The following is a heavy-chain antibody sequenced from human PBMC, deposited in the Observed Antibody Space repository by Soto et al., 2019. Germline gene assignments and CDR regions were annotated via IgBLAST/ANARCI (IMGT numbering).Heavy chain of an antibody. J-gene: IGHJ6*02. CDR2: IKHSECT. Sequence: PTGTLYLTSSVYRGTFRGYYWAWLRQPRGKGLEWFGEIKHSECTSYNPSLTSRGNIALDPSKNRFSLELSPVAAAETPVYYCVRGCDGRSREVIPLGLSARFNNYYGIDGWGQGTTDTVSS. D-gene: IGHD3-16*02. CDR1: RGTFRGYY. CDR3: VRGCDGRSREVIPLGLSARFNNYYGIDG. V-gene: IGHV4-34*01.